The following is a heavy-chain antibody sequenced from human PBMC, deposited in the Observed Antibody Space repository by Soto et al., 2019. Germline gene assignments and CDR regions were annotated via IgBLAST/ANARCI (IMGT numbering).Heavy chain of an antibody. CDR2: IYYSGST. CDR3: ARSNLRGQCAFDI. J-gene: IGHJ3*02. Sequence: SETLSLTCTVSGGSISSSSYYWGWIRQPPGKGLEWIGSIYYSGSTYYNPSLKSRVTISVDTSKNQFSLKLSSVTAADTAVYYCARSNLRGQCAFDIWGQGTMVTVSS. CDR1: GGSISSSSYY. D-gene: IGHD6-19*01. V-gene: IGHV4-39*01.